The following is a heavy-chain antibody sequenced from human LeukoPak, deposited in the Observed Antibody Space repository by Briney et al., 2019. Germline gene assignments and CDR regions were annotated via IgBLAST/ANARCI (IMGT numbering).Heavy chain of an antibody. CDR1: GFTFSSYW. CDR2: ISSSGSTI. V-gene: IGHV3-48*04. J-gene: IGHJ6*04. Sequence: GSLRLSCAASGFTFSSYWMSWVRQAPGKGLEWVSYISSSGSTIYYADSVKGRFTISRDNAKNSLYLQMNSLRAEDTAVYYCAELGITMIGGVWGKGTTVTVSS. CDR3: AELGITMIGGV. D-gene: IGHD3-10*02.